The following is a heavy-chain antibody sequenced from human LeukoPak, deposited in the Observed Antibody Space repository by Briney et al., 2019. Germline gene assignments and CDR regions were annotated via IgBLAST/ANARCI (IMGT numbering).Heavy chain of an antibody. D-gene: IGHD6-13*01. Sequence: GSLRLSCVASGFTFSSYAMHWVRQAPGKGLEWVAVITYDGSNKYYAVSVKGRFTISRDNSKNTLYLQMNSLRAEDTAVYYCAREAYESRIAAAPFDYWGQGTLVTVSS. V-gene: IGHV3-30-3*01. CDR1: GFTFSSYA. CDR3: AREAYESRIAAAPFDY. CDR2: ITYDGSNK. J-gene: IGHJ4*02.